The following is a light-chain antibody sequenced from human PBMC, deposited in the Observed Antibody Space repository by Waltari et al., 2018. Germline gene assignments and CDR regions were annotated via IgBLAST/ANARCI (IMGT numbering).Light chain of an antibody. V-gene: IGLV3-19*01. J-gene: IGLJ3*02. CDR2: GQH. Sequence: SSELTQDPAVSVALGQTVRLTCQGDSLRRSYASWYQQRPRQAPRLVLYGQHNRPSGIPDRFSGSTSGDTASLTITGAQAEDEADYYCHSRDTISTRVFGGGTRLTV. CDR3: HSRDTISTRV. CDR1: SLRRSY.